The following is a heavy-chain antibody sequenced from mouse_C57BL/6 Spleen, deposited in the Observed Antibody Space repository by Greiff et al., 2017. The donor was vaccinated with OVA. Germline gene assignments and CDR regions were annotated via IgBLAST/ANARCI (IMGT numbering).Heavy chain of an antibody. CDR2: ISSGSSTI. Sequence: EVQLQESGGGLVKPGGSLKLSCAASGFTFSDYGMHWVRQAPEKGLEWVAYISSGSSTIYYADTVKGRFTISRDNAKNTLFLQMTSLRSEDTAMYYCARGIYYGSSYVYWYFDVWGTGTTVTVSS. CDR3: ARGIYYGSSYVYWYFDV. CDR1: GFTFSDYG. J-gene: IGHJ1*03. D-gene: IGHD1-1*01. V-gene: IGHV5-17*01.